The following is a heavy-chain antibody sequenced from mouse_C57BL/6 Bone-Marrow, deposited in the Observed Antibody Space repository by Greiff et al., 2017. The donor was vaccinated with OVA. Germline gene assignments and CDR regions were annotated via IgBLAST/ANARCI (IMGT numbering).Heavy chain of an antibody. CDR1: GFTFSSYG. Sequence: EVKLMESGGDLVKPGGSLKLSCAASGFTFSSYGMSWVRQTPDKRLEWVATISSGGSYTYYPDSVKGRFTISRDNAKNTLYLHMSSLKSEGTAMYYCARLRTDAMDYWGQGTSVTVSS. V-gene: IGHV5-6*01. CDR3: ARLRTDAMDY. CDR2: ISSGGSYT. J-gene: IGHJ4*01. D-gene: IGHD2-12*01.